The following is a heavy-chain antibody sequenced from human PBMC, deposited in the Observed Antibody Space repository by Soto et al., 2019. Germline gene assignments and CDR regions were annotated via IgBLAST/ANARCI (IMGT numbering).Heavy chain of an antibody. CDR1: GGPMNSYY. CDR3: ARYSPPQKSSDSNPGWFDP. V-gene: IGHV4-59*01. D-gene: IGHD2-15*01. J-gene: IGHJ5*02. Sequence: QVQLRESGPGLDKPSETLSLTCTVSGGPMNSYYGRWFRAPPGEGGEWLGCVYSSGRSKYNVSLESPSTMSVDTSRTQFSLSLNSVTAADTAVYFCARYSPPQKSSDSNPGWFDPWGQGTLVAVSS. CDR2: VYSSGRS.